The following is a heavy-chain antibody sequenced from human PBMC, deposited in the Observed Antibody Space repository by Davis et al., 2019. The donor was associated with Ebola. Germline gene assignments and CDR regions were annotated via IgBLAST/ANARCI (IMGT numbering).Heavy chain of an antibody. Sequence: HSQTLSLTCAISGDSVSGGRAAWNWIRQSPSRGLEWLGRTYYSSKWYNDYEVSVKSRITINPDTSKNQFSLQLNFVTPEDAAVYYCARISWVSRGMDVWGKGTTVTVSS. D-gene: IGHD6-13*01. CDR1: GDSVSGGRAA. CDR2: TYYSSKWYN. J-gene: IGHJ6*04. CDR3: ARISWVSRGMDV. V-gene: IGHV6-1*01.